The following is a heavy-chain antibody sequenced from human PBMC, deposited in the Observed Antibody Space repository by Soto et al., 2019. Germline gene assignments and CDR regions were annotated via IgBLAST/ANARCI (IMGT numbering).Heavy chain of an antibody. V-gene: IGHV3-7*03. CDR1: GFTFSSYW. J-gene: IGHJ4*02. CDR2: IKQDGSEK. CDR3: ARTIWFGAQAFDY. D-gene: IGHD3-10*01. Sequence: SLRLSCAASGFTFSSYWMSWVRQAPGKGLEWVANIKQDGSEKYYVDSVKGRFTISRDNAKNSLYLQMNSLRAEDTAVYYCARTIWFGAQAFDYWGQGTLVTVSS.